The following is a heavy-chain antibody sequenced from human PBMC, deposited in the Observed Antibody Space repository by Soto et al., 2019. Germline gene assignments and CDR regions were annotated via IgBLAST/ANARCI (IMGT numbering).Heavy chain of an antibody. CDR1: GFSFSTYG. V-gene: IGHV3-33*01. J-gene: IGHJ4*02. CDR2: IWFDGSNK. D-gene: IGHD3-22*01. CDR3: ARDNSDSGGYYYFDY. Sequence: GGSLRLSCAASGFSFSTYGMHWVRQAPGKGLECVAGIWFDGSNKQYADSVKGRFTISRDNSKNTLYLKMKSLIVEDTAVYYCARDNSDSGGYYYFDYWGQGTLVTVSS.